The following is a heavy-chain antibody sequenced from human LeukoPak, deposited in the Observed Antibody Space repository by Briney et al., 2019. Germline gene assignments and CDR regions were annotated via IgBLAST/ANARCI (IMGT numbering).Heavy chain of an antibody. Sequence: PGGSLRLSCAASGFTFSSYAMSWVRQAPGKGLEWVSAISGSGGSTYYADSVKGRFTISRDNSKNTLYLQMNSLRAEDTAVYYCVTFSRNYGNYFDYWGQGTLVTVSS. CDR3: VTFSRNYGNYFDY. CDR2: ISGSGGST. D-gene: IGHD1-7*01. CDR1: GFTFSSYA. V-gene: IGHV3-23*01. J-gene: IGHJ4*02.